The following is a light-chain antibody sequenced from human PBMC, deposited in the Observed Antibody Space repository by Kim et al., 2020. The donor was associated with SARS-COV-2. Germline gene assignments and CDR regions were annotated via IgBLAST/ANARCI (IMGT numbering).Light chain of an antibody. V-gene: IGLV2-11*01. Sequence: GQSGTISCTGTSSDGGGYNYVSWYQQHPGKAPKLMIYDVSKRPSGVPDRFSGSKSGNTASLTISGLQAEDEADYYCCSYAGSYTLVFGGGTQLTVL. CDR1: SSDGGGYNY. CDR2: DVS. CDR3: CSYAGSYTLV. J-gene: IGLJ2*01.